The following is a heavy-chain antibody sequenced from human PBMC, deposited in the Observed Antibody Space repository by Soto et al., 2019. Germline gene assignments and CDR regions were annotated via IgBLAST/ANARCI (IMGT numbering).Heavy chain of an antibody. CDR2: TYYRSKWYN. D-gene: IGHD3-3*01. CDR1: GDSVSSNSAA. Sequence: SQTVSLTCAISGDSVSSNSAALNCIRQSPSRGLEWLGRTYYRSKWYNDYAVSVKSRITINPGTSKNQFSLQLNSVTPEDTAVYYCARADSGFWTSYPPWFGNWGQGTLVTVSS. J-gene: IGHJ4*02. CDR3: ARADSGFWTSYPPWFGN. V-gene: IGHV6-1*01.